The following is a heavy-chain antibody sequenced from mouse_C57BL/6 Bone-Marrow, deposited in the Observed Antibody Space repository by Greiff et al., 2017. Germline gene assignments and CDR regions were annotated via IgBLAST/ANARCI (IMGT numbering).Heavy chain of an antibody. CDR3: ARSGDYYGSSPAWFAY. CDR1: GYTFTDYY. V-gene: IGHV1-26*01. Sequence: VQLQQSGPELVKPGASVKISCKASGYTFTDYYMNWVKQSHGKSLEWIGDINPNNGGTSYNQKFKGKATLTVDKSSSTAYMELRSLTSEDSAVXYCARSGDYYGSSPAWFAYWGQGTLVTVSA. CDR2: INPNNGGT. J-gene: IGHJ3*01. D-gene: IGHD1-1*01.